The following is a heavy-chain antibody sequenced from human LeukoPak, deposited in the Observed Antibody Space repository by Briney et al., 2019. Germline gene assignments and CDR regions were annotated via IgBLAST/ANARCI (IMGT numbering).Heavy chain of an antibody. CDR3: AKDRGGGGYSPFGY. Sequence: PGGSLRLSCAASGFTFSSYGMHWVRQAPGKGLEWVAVISYDGSNKYYADSVKGRFTISRDNSKNTLYLQMNSLRAEDTAVYYCAKDRGGGGYSPFGYWGQGTLVTVSS. D-gene: IGHD5-18*01. J-gene: IGHJ4*02. CDR2: ISYDGSNK. V-gene: IGHV3-30*18. CDR1: GFTFSSYG.